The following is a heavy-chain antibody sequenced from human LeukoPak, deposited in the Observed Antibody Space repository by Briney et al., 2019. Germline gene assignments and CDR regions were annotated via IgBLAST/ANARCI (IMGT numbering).Heavy chain of an antibody. CDR1: GGSISSGSYY. V-gene: IGHV4-61*02. D-gene: IGHD5-18*01. CDR2: IYTSGST. J-gene: IGHJ6*03. CDR3: ARDTYSYGPFYYYYYMDV. Sequence: SETLSLTCTVSGGSISSGSYYWSWIRQPAGKGLEWIGRIYTSGSTNYNPSLKSRVTISVDTSKNQFSLKLSSVTAADTAVYYCARDTYSYGPFYYYYYMDVWGKGTTVTVSS.